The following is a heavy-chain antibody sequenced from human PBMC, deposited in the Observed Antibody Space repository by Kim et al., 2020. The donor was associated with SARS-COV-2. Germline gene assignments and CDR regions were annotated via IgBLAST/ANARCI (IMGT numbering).Heavy chain of an antibody. D-gene: IGHD3-10*01. CDR1: GYSFTSYW. V-gene: IGHV5-10-1*01. CDR2: IDPSDSYT. Sequence: GESLKISCKGSGYSFTSYWISWVRQMPGKGLEWMGRIDPSDSYTNYSPSFQGHVTISADKSISTAYLQWSSLKASDTAMYYCARGRRHYYGSGSYQDYWGQGSLITVSA. CDR3: ARGRRHYYGSGSYQDY. J-gene: IGHJ4*02.